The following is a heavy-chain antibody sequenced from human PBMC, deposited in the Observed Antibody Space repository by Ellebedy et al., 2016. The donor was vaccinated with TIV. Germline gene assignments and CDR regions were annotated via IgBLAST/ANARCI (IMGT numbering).Heavy chain of an antibody. Sequence: PGGSLRLSCAVSGFTFTNYWMHWVRQAPGKELVWVSRINNDGNTTSYADSVEGRFTISRDNARNTLYLQMNSLRAEDTAVYYCARDYYDSSGYYAFDYWGQGTLVTVSS. V-gene: IGHV3-74*01. J-gene: IGHJ4*02. CDR3: ARDYYDSSGYYAFDY. D-gene: IGHD3-22*01. CDR2: INNDGNTT. CDR1: GFTFTNYW.